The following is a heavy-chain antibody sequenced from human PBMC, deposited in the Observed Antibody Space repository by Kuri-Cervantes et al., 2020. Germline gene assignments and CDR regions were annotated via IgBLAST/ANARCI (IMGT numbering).Heavy chain of an antibody. D-gene: IGHD4-17*01. V-gene: IGHV4-38-2*01. J-gene: IGHJ4*02. CDR3: ARAKSAIYGDYPRRSGYFDY. CDR2: IYYSGST. CDR1: GYFIRSGNY. Sequence: SETLSLTCAVSGYFIRSGNYWGWIRQTPGKGLEWIGSIYYSGSTYYNPSLKSRVTISVDTSKNQFSLKLSSVTAADTAVYYCARAKSAIYGDYPRRSGYFDYWGQGTLVTVSS.